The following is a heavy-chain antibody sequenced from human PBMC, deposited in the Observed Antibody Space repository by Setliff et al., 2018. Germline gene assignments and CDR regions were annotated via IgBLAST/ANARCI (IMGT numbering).Heavy chain of an antibody. CDR2: IITNTGKT. D-gene: IGHD2-2*01. CDR1: GYTFSTYG. V-gene: IGHV1-18*01. J-gene: IGHJ3*01. Sequence: ASVKVSCKASGYTFSTYGLHWVRQAPGQGPEWMGMIITNTGKTSYAQKFQGRVTMTTDTSTGTGYMELRSLRSDDTAVYFCARFGRSCSSSSCYASDLWGQGTMVTVSS. CDR3: ARFGRSCSSSSCYASDL.